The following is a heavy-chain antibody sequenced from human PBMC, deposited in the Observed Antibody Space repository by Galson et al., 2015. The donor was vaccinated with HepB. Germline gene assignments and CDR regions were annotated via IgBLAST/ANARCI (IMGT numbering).Heavy chain of an antibody. Sequence: CAISGDIVSSNSAVWNWIRQSPSRGLEWLGRTYYRSRWYNDYAVSVKSRISINADTSKNQVSLQLNSVTPDDTAVYYCAYGVDVWGQGTRVTVS. J-gene: IGHJ6*02. CDR1: GDIVSSNSAV. CDR3: AYGVDV. V-gene: IGHV6-1*01. CDR2: TYYRSRWYN.